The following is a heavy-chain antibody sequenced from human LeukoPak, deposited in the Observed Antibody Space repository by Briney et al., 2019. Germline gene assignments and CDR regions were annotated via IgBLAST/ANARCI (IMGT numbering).Heavy chain of an antibody. D-gene: IGHD5-12*01. V-gene: IGHV3-7*03. Sequence: GGSLRPSCATSGFSFNNDWMDWVRQAPGKGLEWVANINQDGSEKNCLDSVKGRFTISRDNAQNSLYLQMDSLRAEDTAVYHCAKNLDGVATYFDYWGQGTLVTVSS. CDR1: GFSFNNDW. CDR2: INQDGSEK. CDR3: AKNLDGVATYFDY. J-gene: IGHJ4*02.